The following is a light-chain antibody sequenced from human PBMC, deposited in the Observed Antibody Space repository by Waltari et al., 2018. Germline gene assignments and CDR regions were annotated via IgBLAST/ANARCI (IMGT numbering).Light chain of an antibody. J-gene: IGKJ4*01. Sequence: DIVMTQSPDSLAVSLGARATINCKSSQSILHSSNNKHYLGWYQQKPGTPPKLRIYWAATRESGGPDRFSGSGSGTDFTLTISSLQAEDVAVYYCLQYYNTPRTFGGGTRVEIK. CDR2: WAA. CDR3: LQYYNTPRT. CDR1: QSILHSSNNKHY. V-gene: IGKV4-1*01.